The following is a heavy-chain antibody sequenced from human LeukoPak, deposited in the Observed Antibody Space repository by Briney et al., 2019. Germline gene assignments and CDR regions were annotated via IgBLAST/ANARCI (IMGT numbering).Heavy chain of an antibody. V-gene: IGHV1-46*01. CDR1: GYTFTSYY. CDR2: INPSGGST. D-gene: IGHD3-3*01. J-gene: IGHJ4*02. Sequence: GASVKVSCKASGYTFTSYYMHWVRQAPGQGLEWMGIINPSGGSTSYAQKFQGRVTMTRDTSTSTAYMELSSLRSEDTAVYYCAREGTRITIFGVVITPRFDYWGQGTLVTVSS. CDR3: AREGTRITIFGVVITPRFDY.